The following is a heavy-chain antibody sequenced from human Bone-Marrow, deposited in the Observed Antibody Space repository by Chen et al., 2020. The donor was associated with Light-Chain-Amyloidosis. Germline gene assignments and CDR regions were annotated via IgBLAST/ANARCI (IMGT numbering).Heavy chain of an antibody. CDR1: GLPFSGDG. J-gene: IGHJ5*02. V-gene: IGHV3-7*03. D-gene: IGHD3-16*01. Sequence: VQLVESGGGVVQPGRSLRLSCSASGLPFSGDGMHWVRQAPGKGLEWVANIKQDGSEEYSADSVRGRFTITRDNTKNSFYLQLSGLRDEDTAVYFCARGRTFFNLDPWGQGTLVTVSS. CDR2: IKQDGSEE. CDR3: ARGRTFFNLDP.